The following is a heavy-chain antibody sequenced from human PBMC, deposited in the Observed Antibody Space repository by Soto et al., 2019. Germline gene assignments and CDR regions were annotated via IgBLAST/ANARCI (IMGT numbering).Heavy chain of an antibody. V-gene: IGHV4-30-4*01. Sequence: SETLSLTCTVSGGSISSGDYYWSWIRQPPGKGLEWIGYIYYSGSTYYNPSLKSRVTISVDTSKNQFSLKLSSVTAADTAVYYWARVRFLEWLLSPLYPFEYCGQATLVTVS. J-gene: IGHJ4*02. CDR3: ARVRFLEWLLSPLYPFEY. CDR2: IYYSGST. D-gene: IGHD3-3*01. CDR1: GGSISSGDYY.